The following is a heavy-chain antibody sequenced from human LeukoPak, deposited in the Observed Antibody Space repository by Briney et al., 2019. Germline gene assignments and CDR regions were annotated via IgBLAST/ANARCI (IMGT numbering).Heavy chain of an antibody. Sequence: GGSLRLSCAASGFTFSDYNMIWARQAPGKALEWVSSISSTSRFMFYPDSLRGRFTIFRDNAKNTLYLQMNSLRAEDTAVYYCARLLSGWNFYYFDYWGQGTLVTVSS. CDR3: ARLLSGWNFYYFDY. CDR2: ISSTSRFM. CDR1: GFTFSDYN. V-gene: IGHV3-21*01. D-gene: IGHD6-19*01. J-gene: IGHJ4*02.